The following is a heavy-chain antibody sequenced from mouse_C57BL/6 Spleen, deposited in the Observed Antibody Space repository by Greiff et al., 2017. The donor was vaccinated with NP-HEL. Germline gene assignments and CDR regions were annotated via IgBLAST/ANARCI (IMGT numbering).Heavy chain of an antibody. CDR3: ARKRAITTVVEVYFDF. D-gene: IGHD1-1*01. Sequence: QVQLQQPGAELVMPGASVKLSCKASGYTFTSYWMHWVKQRPGQGLEWIGEIDPSDSYTNYTQKFKGKFTLTVDKSSSTAYMQLISLTSEDSAVYYCARKRAITTVVEVYFDFWGTGTTVTVSS. V-gene: IGHV1-69*01. CDR2: IDPSDSYT. CDR1: GYTFTSYW. J-gene: IGHJ1*03.